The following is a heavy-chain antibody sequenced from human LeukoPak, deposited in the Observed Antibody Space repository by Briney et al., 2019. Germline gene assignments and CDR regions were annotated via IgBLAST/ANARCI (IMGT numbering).Heavy chain of an antibody. J-gene: IGHJ5*02. CDR1: GYSISSGYY. CDR3: ARDDSSGYEP. Sequence: PSETLSLTCTVSGYSISSGYYWGWIRQPPGKGLEWIGSIYHSGSTYYNPSLKSRVTISVDTSKNQFSLKLSSVTAADTAVYYCARDDSSGYEPWGQGTLVTVSS. CDR2: IYHSGST. D-gene: IGHD3-22*01. V-gene: IGHV4-38-2*02.